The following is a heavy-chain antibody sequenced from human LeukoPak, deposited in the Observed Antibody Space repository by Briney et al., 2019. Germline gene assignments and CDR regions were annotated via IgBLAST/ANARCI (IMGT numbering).Heavy chain of an antibody. CDR1: GFTFSDYY. J-gene: IGHJ4*02. D-gene: IGHD4-17*01. Sequence: GGSLRLSCAASGFTFSDYYMSWIRQAPGKGLEWVSYISSSGSTIYYADSVKGRFTISRDNSKNTLYLQMNSLRAEDTAVYYCAKTKGFMTTVTLVDYWGQGTLVTVSS. CDR2: ISSSGSTI. CDR3: AKTKGFMTTVTLVDY. V-gene: IGHV3-11*01.